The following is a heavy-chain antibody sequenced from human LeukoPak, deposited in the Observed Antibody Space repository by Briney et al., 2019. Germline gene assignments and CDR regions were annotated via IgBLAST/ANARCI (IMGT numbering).Heavy chain of an antibody. Sequence: GGSLRLSCVASGFTFSTYAMTWVRQAPGKGLEWVSGISGSGGSTYYADSVKGRFTISRDNSKSTPYLQMNNLRAEDTALYYCAKGYWNPGYWGQGTLVTVSS. J-gene: IGHJ4*02. D-gene: IGHD1-1*01. CDR3: AKGYWNPGY. CDR1: GFTFSTYA. CDR2: ISGSGGST. V-gene: IGHV3-23*01.